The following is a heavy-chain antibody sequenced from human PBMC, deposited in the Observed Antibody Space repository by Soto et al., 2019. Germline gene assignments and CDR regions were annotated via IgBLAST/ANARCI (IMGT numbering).Heavy chain of an antibody. J-gene: IGHJ4*02. CDR1: GGSISSGGYY. CDR2: IYYSGST. CDR3: ARGSASVVVAATYFDY. D-gene: IGHD2-15*01. V-gene: IGHV4-31*03. Sequence: QVQLQESGPGLVKPSQTLSLTCTVSGGSISSGGYYWSWIRQHPGQGLEWIGYIYYSGSTYYNTSLKSRVTISVDTSKNQFSLKLSSVTAADTAVYYCARGSASVVVAATYFDYWGQGTLVTVSS.